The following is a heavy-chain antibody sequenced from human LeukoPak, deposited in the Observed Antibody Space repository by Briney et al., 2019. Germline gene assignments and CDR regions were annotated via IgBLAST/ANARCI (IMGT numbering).Heavy chain of an antibody. D-gene: IGHD5-18*01. CDR3: ARDPGAAMVTCYYYYYGMDV. V-gene: IGHV3-69-1*01. Sequence: GGSLRLSCAASGFTFSDYYMNWVRQAPGKGLEWVSSISSSSTIYYSDSVKGRFTISSDNAKNSLYLQMNSLRAEDTAVYYCARDPGAAMVTCYYYYYGMDVWGKGTTVTVSS. CDR2: ISSSSTI. J-gene: IGHJ6*04. CDR1: GFTFSDYY.